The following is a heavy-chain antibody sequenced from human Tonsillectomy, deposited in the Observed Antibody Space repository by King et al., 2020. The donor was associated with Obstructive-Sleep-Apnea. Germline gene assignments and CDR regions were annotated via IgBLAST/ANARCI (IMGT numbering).Heavy chain of an antibody. V-gene: IGHV4-59*01. D-gene: IGHD6-13*01. Sequence: QVQLQESGPGLVKPSETLSLTCTVSGGSISSYYWSWIRQPPGKGLEWIGYIYYSGSTNYNPSLKSRVTISVDTSKNQFSLKLSSVTAADTAVYYCAREDGGRIAAAGPFDYWGQGTLVTVSS. J-gene: IGHJ4*02. CDR1: GGSISSYY. CDR2: IYYSGST. CDR3: AREDGGRIAAAGPFDY.